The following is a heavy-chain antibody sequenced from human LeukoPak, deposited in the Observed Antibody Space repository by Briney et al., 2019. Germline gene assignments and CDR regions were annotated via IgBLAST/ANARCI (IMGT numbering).Heavy chain of an antibody. CDR1: GFTFSSYS. V-gene: IGHV3-21*01. Sequence: NAGGSLRLSCAASGFTFSSYSMNWVRQAPGKGLEWVSSISSSSSYIYYADSVKGRFTISRDNAKNSLYLQMNSLRAEDTAVYYCARDRRAGYGGPNPFDYWGQGTLVTVSS. CDR2: ISSSSSYI. D-gene: IGHD4-23*01. CDR3: ARDRRAGYGGPNPFDY. J-gene: IGHJ4*02.